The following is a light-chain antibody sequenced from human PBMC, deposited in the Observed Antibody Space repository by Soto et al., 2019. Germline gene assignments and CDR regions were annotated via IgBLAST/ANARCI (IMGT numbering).Light chain of an antibody. CDR1: QGIGNA. CDR2: GAS. J-gene: IGKJ1*01. V-gene: IGKV1-6*01. Sequence: AIQMTQSPSSLSASVGDRVTISCLASQGIGNALGWYQQKPGKPPKFLIYGASNLKSGVPPRFSGRGSGTDFTLAMSSMQPEDSATYYCLQDINYAWTFGEGTKVEIK. CDR3: LQDINYAWT.